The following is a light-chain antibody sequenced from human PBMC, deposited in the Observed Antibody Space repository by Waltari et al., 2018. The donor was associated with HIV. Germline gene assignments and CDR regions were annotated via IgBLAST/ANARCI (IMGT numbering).Light chain of an antibody. CDR2: EVS. Sequence: QPASVSGSPGQSITISCTGTSSDVGGYNYVSWYQQHPGKAPKLMIYEVSNRPSGVSNRFSGSKSGNTASLTISGLQAEDEADYYCSSYTSSSTLVFGGGTKLTVL. J-gene: IGLJ2*01. CDR1: SSDVGGYNY. V-gene: IGLV2-14*01. CDR3: SSYTSSSTLV.